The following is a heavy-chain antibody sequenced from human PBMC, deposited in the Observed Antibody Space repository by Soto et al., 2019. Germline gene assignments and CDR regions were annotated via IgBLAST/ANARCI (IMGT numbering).Heavy chain of an antibody. CDR1: GGSISSSSYY. CDR3: ARVPYDILTGLAYMDV. J-gene: IGHJ6*03. D-gene: IGHD3-9*01. Sequence: SETLSLTCTVSGGSISSSSYYWGWIRQPPGKGLEWIGSIYYSGSTYYNPSLKSRVTISVDTSKNQFSLKLSSVTAADTALYYCARVPYDILTGLAYMDVWGKGTTVTVSS. CDR2: IYYSGST. V-gene: IGHV4-39*01.